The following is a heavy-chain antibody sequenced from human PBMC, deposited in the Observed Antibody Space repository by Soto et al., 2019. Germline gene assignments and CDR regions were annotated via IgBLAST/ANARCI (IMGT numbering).Heavy chain of an antibody. V-gene: IGHV1-3*01. Sequence: QVPLVQSGAEVKKPGASVKVSCKASGYTFTSYAMHWVRQAPGQRLEWMGWINAGNGNTKYSQKFQGRVTITRDTSASTAYMELSSLRSEDTAVYYCARGYSYGPYWYFDLWGRGTLVTVSS. J-gene: IGHJ2*01. CDR2: INAGNGNT. CDR1: GYTFTSYA. D-gene: IGHD5-18*01. CDR3: ARGYSYGPYWYFDL.